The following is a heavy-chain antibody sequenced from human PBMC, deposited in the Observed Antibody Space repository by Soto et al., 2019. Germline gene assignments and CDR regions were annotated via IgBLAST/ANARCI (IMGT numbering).Heavy chain of an antibody. J-gene: IGHJ6*02. Sequence: EVQLLESGGGLVQPGGSRRLSCAASGFAFSSYAMSWVRQAPGKGLEWVSGISGSGGSTYYADSVKGRFTISRDNSKNTLYLQMNSLSDEDTAGYYCAKGRWEHYFAMDVWGQGTTVTVSS. D-gene: IGHD1-26*01. CDR1: GFAFSSYA. CDR2: ISGSGGST. CDR3: AKGRWEHYFAMDV. V-gene: IGHV3-23*01.